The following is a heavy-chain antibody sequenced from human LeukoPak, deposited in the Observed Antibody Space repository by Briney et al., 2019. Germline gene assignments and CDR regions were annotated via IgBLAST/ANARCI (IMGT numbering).Heavy chain of an antibody. J-gene: IGHJ4*02. D-gene: IGHD6-13*01. CDR2: IYHSGST. CDR1: GGSISSSNW. V-gene: IGHV4-4*02. Sequence: PSETLSLTCAVSGGSISSSNWWSWVRQPPGKGLEWIGEIYHSGSTNYNPSLKSRVTISVDKSKNQFSLKLSSATAADTAVYYCAMILIAAAGSFDYWGQGTLVTVSS. CDR3: AMILIAAAGSFDY.